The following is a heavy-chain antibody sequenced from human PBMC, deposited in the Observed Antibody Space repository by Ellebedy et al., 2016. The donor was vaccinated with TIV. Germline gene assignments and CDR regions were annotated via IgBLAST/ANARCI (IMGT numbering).Heavy chain of an antibody. V-gene: IGHV3-30-3*01. CDR2: VTDTGNNK. D-gene: IGHD3-10*01. J-gene: IGHJ3*02. CDR1: GSTFSSHA. Sequence: GESLKISCAASGSTFSSHAMVWVRQAPGKGLEWVASVTDTGNNKYYADSVKGRFTISRDNSKNTLNLQMNSLTTEDTAVYYWARDLYFGEGDALDIWGQGTMVTVSS. CDR3: ARDLYFGEGDALDI.